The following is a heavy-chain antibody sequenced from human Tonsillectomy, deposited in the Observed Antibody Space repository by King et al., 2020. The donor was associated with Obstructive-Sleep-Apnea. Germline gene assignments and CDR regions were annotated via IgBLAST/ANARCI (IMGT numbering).Heavy chain of an antibody. CDR3: ARESYYYYGLDG. CDR2: IYYSGST. J-gene: IGHJ6*02. V-gene: IGHV4-59*01. CDR1: GGSISFYY. Sequence: VQLQESGPGLVKPSETLSLTCTGSGGSISFYYWSWIRQSPGKGLEWLGYIYYSGSTNYNPSLKSRVTISVDTSKNQFSLTLNSVTAADTAVYYCARESYYYYGLDGWGQGTSVTVSS.